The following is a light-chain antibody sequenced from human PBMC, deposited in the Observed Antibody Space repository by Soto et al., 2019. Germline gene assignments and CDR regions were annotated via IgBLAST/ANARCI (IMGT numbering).Light chain of an antibody. Sequence: EIVLTQSPATLSLSPGERATLSCRASQSVSRYVAWYQQKPGQAPRLLIYGASTRATVIPARFSGSGSATEFTLTISSLQYEDSAVYYCQQYNNWPRTFGQGTKVDIK. CDR2: GAS. J-gene: IGKJ1*01. CDR3: QQYNNWPRT. V-gene: IGKV3-15*01. CDR1: QSVSRY.